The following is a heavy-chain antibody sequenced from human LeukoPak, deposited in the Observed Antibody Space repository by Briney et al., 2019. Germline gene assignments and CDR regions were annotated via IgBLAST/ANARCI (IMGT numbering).Heavy chain of an antibody. V-gene: IGHV1-69*05. D-gene: IGHD3-10*01. CDR2: IIPIFGTA. CDR1: GGTFSSYA. CDR3: ARETDYGSGSSDY. Sequence: SVKVSCKASGGTFSSYAISWVRQAPGQGLEWMGRIIPIFGTANYAQKFQGRVTITTDESTSTAYMELSSLRSENTAVYYCARETDYGSGSSDYWGQGTPVTVSS. J-gene: IGHJ4*02.